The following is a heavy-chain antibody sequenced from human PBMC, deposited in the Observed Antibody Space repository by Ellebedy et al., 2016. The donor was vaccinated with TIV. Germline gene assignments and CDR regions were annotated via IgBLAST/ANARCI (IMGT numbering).Heavy chain of an antibody. D-gene: IGHD3-9*01. V-gene: IGHV3-30-3*01. J-gene: IGHJ3*02. CDR2: ISYDGSNK. CDR1: GFTFNNYA. Sequence: GESLKISXAASGFTFNNYAMHWVRQAPGKGLEWVAVISYDGSNKYYADSVKGRFTISRDNSKNSLYLQMNSLRAEDTAVYYCARGGDILTGYYKDDAFDIWGQGTMVTVSS. CDR3: ARGGDILTGYYKDDAFDI.